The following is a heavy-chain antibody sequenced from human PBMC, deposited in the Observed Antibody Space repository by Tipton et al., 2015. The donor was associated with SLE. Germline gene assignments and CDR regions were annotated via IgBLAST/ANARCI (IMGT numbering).Heavy chain of an antibody. Sequence: SLRLSCAASGLTVSSSYMSWVRQAPGKGLEWVSVIYGGGSTYYADSVKGRFSISRDHSRNTLYLQMNSLGAEDTAVYYCATQIWFRAPFGYWGQGTLVTVSS. CDR3: ATQIWFRAPFGY. D-gene: IGHD3-10*01. V-gene: IGHV3-66*01. CDR2: IYGGGST. J-gene: IGHJ4*02. CDR1: GLTVSSSY.